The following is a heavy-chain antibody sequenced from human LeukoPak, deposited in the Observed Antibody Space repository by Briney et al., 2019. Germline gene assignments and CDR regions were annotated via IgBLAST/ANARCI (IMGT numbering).Heavy chain of an antibody. CDR3: ARSIAAAAFGY. CDR1: GGSISNYY. J-gene: IGHJ4*02. V-gene: IGHV4-59*01. D-gene: IGHD6-13*01. Sequence: PSETLSLTCTVSGGSISNYYWNWIRQPPGKGLEWIGYIYYTGSTNYNPSLRSRVTISVDTSKNQFSLRLSSVTAADTAVYYCARSIAAAAFGYWGQGTLVTVSS. CDR2: IYYTGST.